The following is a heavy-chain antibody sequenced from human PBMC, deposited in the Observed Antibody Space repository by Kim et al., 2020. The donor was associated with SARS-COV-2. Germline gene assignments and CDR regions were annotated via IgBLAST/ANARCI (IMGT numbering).Heavy chain of an antibody. J-gene: IGHJ4*02. Sequence: AQKFQGRVTMTRDTSTSTVYMGLSSLRSEDTAVYYCARDGLGGGNLLFDYWGQGTLVTVSS. V-gene: IGHV1-46*01. D-gene: IGHD2-15*01. CDR3: ARDGLGGGNLLFDY.